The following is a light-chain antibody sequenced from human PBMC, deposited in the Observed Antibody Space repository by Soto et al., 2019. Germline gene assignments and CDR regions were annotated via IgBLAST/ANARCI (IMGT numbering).Light chain of an antibody. CDR3: QQYNNWPPFT. J-gene: IGKJ5*01. CDR2: DAS. Sequence: EIVLTQSPGTLSLSPGERVTLSCRASQRISSSYLAWYQQRPGQAPRLLIYDASNRATGIPARFSGSGSGTDFTLTISSLQSEDFAVYYCQQYNNWPPFTFGQGTRLEIK. V-gene: IGKV3-20*01. CDR1: QRISSSY.